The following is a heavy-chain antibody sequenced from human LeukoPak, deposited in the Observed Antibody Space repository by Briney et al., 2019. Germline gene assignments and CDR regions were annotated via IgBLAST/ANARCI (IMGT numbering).Heavy chain of an antibody. Sequence: ASVKVSCKASGYIFTGYYMHWVRQAPGQGLEWTGWINPNSGDTNYAQKFQGRVTMTRDTSISTAYMELSRLRSDDTAVYYCARVRYRLAEAYIDYWGQGTLVTVSS. V-gene: IGHV1-2*02. D-gene: IGHD3-16*01. CDR1: GYIFTGYY. CDR3: ARVRYRLAEAYIDY. CDR2: INPNSGDT. J-gene: IGHJ4*02.